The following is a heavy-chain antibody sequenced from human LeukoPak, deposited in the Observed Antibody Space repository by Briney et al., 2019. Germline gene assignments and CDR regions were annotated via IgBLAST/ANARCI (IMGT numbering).Heavy chain of an antibody. Sequence: SETLSLTCAVYGGSFSGYYWSWIRQPPGKGLKWIGEINHSGSTNYNPSLKSRVTISVDTSKNQFSLKLSSVTAADTAVYYCARGRGLRFLEWSLYYYYYYMDVWGKGTTVTVSS. J-gene: IGHJ6*03. CDR3: ARGRGLRFLEWSLYYYYYYMDV. CDR1: GGSFSGYY. V-gene: IGHV4-34*01. CDR2: INHSGST. D-gene: IGHD3-3*01.